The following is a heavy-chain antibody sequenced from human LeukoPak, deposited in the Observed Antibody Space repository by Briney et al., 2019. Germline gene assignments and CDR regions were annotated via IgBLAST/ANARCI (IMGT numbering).Heavy chain of an antibody. J-gene: IGHJ4*02. V-gene: IGHV1-2*02. CDR2: INPKSGGT. CDR3: ARSFSGRALYFDC. CDR1: GYAFTEDN. Sequence: ASVKVSCKASGYAFTEDNVHWVRQAPGEGVEWMGWINPKSGGTKFAQKHQGGVTMTADTSIDTAYLELSNLKSDATAIYYFARSFSGRALYFDCWGQGTLVTVSS. D-gene: IGHD6-19*01.